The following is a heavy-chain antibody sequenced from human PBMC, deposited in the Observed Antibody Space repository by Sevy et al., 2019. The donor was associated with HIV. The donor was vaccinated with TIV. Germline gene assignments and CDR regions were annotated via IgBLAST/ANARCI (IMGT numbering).Heavy chain of an antibody. Sequence: GGSLRLSCAASGFTFSSYSMNSVRQAPGKGLEWVSSISSSSSYIYYADSVKGRFTISRDNAKNSLYLQMNSLRAEDTAVYYCARDRRGAGGSYYYYGMDVWGQGTTVTVSS. CDR2: ISSSSSYI. CDR3: ARDRRGAGGSYYYYGMDV. J-gene: IGHJ6*02. V-gene: IGHV3-21*01. CDR1: GFTFSSYS. D-gene: IGHD3-10*01.